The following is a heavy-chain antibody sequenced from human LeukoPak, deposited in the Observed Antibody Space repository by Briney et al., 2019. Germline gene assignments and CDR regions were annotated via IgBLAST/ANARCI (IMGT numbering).Heavy chain of an antibody. J-gene: IGHJ5*02. CDR2: IYPGDSDT. CDR3: ARLAYYDILTGYYKNWFDP. V-gene: IGHV5-51*01. D-gene: IGHD3-9*01. Sequence: GESLQISCKGSGYSFTSYWIGWVRQMPGKGLEWMGVIYPGDSDTRCSPSFQGQVTISADKSISTAYLQWSSLKASDTAMYYCARLAYYDILTGYYKNWFDPWGQGTLVTVSS. CDR1: GYSFTSYW.